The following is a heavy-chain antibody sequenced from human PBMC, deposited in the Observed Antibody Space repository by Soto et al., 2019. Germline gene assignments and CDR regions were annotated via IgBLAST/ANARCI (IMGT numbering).Heavy chain of an antibody. V-gene: IGHV3-30-3*01. Sequence: QVQLVASGGGVVQPGRSLRLSCAASGFTFSSYAMHWVRQAPGKGLEWVAVISYDGSNKYYADSVKGRFTISRDNSKNTLYLRMNSLTAADTAVYYCAREALDYYYGMDVWGQGTTVTVSS. J-gene: IGHJ6*02. CDR2: ISYDGSNK. CDR1: GFTFSSYA. CDR3: AREALDYYYGMDV.